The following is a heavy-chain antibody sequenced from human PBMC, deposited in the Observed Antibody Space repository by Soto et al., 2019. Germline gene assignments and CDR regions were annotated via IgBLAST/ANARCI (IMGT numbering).Heavy chain of an antibody. CDR3: TRDAPLYSTARCWFEP. D-gene: IGHD5-18*01. CDR2: ISSNSAYI. V-gene: IGHV3-21*01. Sequence: GGSLRLSCAASGFTLSSFTMNWVRQAPGKGLEWGSTISSNSAYIYYTDGVRGRFTISRDNAKNSLHLQMNSVRAEDTAVYYCTRDAPLYSTARCWFEPWGAGTLGTISS. CDR1: GFTLSSFT. J-gene: IGHJ5*02.